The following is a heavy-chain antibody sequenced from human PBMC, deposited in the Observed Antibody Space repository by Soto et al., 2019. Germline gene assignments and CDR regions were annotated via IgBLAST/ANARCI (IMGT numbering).Heavy chain of an antibody. Sequence: GGSLRLSCAASGFTFSSYAMSWVRQAPGKGLEWVSAISGSGGSTYYANSVKGRFTISRDNSKNTLYLQMNSLRAEDTAVYYCAKDWWAGFGDYGMDVWGQGTTVTVSS. CDR1: GFTFSSYA. CDR2: ISGSGGST. V-gene: IGHV3-23*01. D-gene: IGHD3-10*01. CDR3: AKDWWAGFGDYGMDV. J-gene: IGHJ6*02.